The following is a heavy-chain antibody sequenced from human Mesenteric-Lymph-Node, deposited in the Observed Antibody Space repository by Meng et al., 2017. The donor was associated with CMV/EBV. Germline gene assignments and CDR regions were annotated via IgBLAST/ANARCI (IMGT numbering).Heavy chain of an antibody. CDR1: GGTFSSYS. Sequence: SVKVSCKAPGGTFSSYSINWVRQAPGQGLEWMGGIIPVFNAINSAQKFQGRLTITTDGSTTTVYLELNSLRSEDTAIYYCARGGRLGYGFDIWGQGTMVTVSS. CDR2: IIPVFNAI. J-gene: IGHJ3*02. D-gene: IGHD4-11*01. V-gene: IGHV1-69*05. CDR3: ARGGRLGYGFDI.